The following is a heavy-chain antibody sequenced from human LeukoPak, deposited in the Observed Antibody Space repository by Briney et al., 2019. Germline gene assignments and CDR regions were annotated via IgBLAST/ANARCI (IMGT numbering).Heavy chain of an antibody. CDR1: GGSFSGYY. CDR3: ARHGLGRGVYITRQYNYYMDV. D-gene: IGHD3-10*01. J-gene: IGHJ6*04. CDR2: INHSGST. Sequence: PSETLSLTCAVYGGSFSGYYWSWIRQPPGKGLEWIGEINHSGSTNYSPSLKRRVTVSIDTSKNQFSLKMSSLTAADTAIYFCARHGLGRGVYITRQYNYYMDVWGTGTTVTVSS. V-gene: IGHV4-34*01.